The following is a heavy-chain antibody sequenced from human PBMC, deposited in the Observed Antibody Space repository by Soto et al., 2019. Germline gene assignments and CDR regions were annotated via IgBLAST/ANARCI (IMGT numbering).Heavy chain of an antibody. J-gene: IGHJ3*02. V-gene: IGHV3-48*02. CDR1: GFTFSSYS. CDR3: ARDRGSGWYRDAFDI. Sequence: PGGSLRLSCAASGFTFSSYSMNWIRQAPGKGLEWVSYISSSSSTIYYADSVKGRFTISRDNAKNSLYLQMNSLRDEDTAVYYCARDRGSGWYRDAFDIWGQGTMVTVSS. CDR2: ISSSSSTI. D-gene: IGHD6-19*01.